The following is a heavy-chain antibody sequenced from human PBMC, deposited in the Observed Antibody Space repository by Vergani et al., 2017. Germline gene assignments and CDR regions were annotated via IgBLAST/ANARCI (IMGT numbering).Heavy chain of an antibody. CDR1: GGSFTSYH. CDR3: ARVNTETNGHRYYYYYMDV. CDR2: IDHTGRP. D-gene: IGHD4-11*01. V-gene: IGHV4-34*01. J-gene: IGHJ6*03. Sequence: QVQLQQWGGGLLKPSETLSLTCVVNGGSFTSYHWTWIRQSPGEGLEWVGDIDHTGRPDYNPSLKSRLTMSVDKSRNQFSLTLNSGTATDTAIYFCARVNTETNGHRYYYYYMDVWGQGTAVTVS.